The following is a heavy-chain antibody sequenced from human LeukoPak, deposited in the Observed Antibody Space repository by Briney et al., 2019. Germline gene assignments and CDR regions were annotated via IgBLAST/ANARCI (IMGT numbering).Heavy chain of an antibody. CDR2: INPSGST. V-gene: IGHV4-34*01. J-gene: IGHJ4*02. CDR1: GGSFSGYY. CDR3: ARGLYDSSGYYPLNFDY. D-gene: IGHD3-22*01. Sequence: SDTLSLTCAVYGGSFSGYYWSWIRQPPGKGLEWIGEINPSGSTNYNPTLKSRVTISVDTSKNQFSLKLSSVTAADTAVYYCARGLYDSSGYYPLNFDYWGQGTLVTVSS.